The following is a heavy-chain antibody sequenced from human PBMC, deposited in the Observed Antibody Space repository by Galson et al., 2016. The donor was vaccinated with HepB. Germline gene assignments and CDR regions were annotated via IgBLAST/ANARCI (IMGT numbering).Heavy chain of an antibody. D-gene: IGHD1-1*01. Sequence: LSLSCAASAFTFSNFAMSWVRPAPEKGLEWVGRIKSKTDGGTTDYAAPVKGRFTISRDDSKNTLYLKMNSLKTEDTAVYYCTTGGGNWALGMDVWGQGTTVTVSS. J-gene: IGHJ6*02. CDR2: IKSKTDGGTT. CDR3: TTGGGNWALGMDV. CDR1: AFTFSNFA. V-gene: IGHV3-15*01.